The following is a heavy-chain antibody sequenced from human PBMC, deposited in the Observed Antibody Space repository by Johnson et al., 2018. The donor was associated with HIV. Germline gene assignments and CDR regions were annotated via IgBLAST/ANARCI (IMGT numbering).Heavy chain of an antibody. J-gene: IGHJ3*02. CDR1: GFTFSSYA. CDR3: AKDRRGKQQLVTGNDAFDI. V-gene: IGHV3-23*04. D-gene: IGHD6-13*01. Sequence: VPLVESGGGLVQPGGSLRLSCAASGFTFSSYAMSWVRQAPGKGLEWVSAISGSGGSTYYADSVKGRFTISRDNSKNTLYLQMNSLRAEDTAVYYCAKDRRGKQQLVTGNDAFDIWGQGTMVTVSS. CDR2: ISGSGGST.